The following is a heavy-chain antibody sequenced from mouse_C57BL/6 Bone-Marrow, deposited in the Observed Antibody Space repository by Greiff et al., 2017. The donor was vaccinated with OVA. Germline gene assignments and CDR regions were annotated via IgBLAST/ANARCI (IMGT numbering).Heavy chain of an antibody. CDR3: ARLDAMDY. V-gene: IGHV5-12*01. J-gene: IGHJ4*01. CDR1: GFTFSDFY. CDR2: ISNGGGST. Sequence: EVKVEESGGGLAQPGGSLKLSCAASGFTFSDFYMYWIRQTPEKRLEWVAYISNGGGSTYYPDTVKGRFTISRDNAKNTLYLQMSRLKSEDTAMYYCARLDAMDYWGQGTSVTVSS.